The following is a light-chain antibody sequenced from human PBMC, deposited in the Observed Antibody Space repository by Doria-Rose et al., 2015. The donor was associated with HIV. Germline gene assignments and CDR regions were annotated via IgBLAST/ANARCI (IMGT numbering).Light chain of an antibody. CDR2: GAS. Sequence: SPGERATLSCRASQNISNNYLAWYQQKSGQAPRLLIFGASGRATGIPDRFSGSGSETDFTLTISRLEPEDFAVYHCQQYETSPWTFGQGTKVEIK. J-gene: IGKJ1*01. CDR3: QQYETSPWT. CDR1: QNISNNY. V-gene: IGKV3-20*01.